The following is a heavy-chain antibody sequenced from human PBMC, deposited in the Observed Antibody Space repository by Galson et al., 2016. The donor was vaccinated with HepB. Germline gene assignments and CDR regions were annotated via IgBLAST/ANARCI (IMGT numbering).Heavy chain of an antibody. CDR3: AKDNAAWLVDY. D-gene: IGHD6-19*01. V-gene: IGHV3-30-3*01. J-gene: IGHJ4*02. Sequence: SLRLSCAASGFTFSSYAMHWVRQAPGKGLEWVAVISYDGSNEYYTDFVKGRFIISRDNSKNTLYLQMNSLRAEDAAVYYCAKDNAAWLVDYWGQGSLVTVSS. CDR1: GFTFSSYA. CDR2: ISYDGSNE.